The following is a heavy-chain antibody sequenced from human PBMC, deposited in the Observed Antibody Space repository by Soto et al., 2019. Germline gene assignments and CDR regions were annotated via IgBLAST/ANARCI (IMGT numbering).Heavy chain of an antibody. J-gene: IGHJ6*04. CDR2: INYSGNI. CDR3: ARGIMLWFGKSSRRWGYYSVVDV. D-gene: IGHD3-10*01. CDR1: GGSLSGYQ. Sequence: QVQLQQWGAGLLKPSETLSLTCAVYGGSLSGYQWSWIRQTPGKGLEWSGEINYSGNINYNPCLKSRVASARAKPAEQVSGKLSAVSAAASAVFYCARGIMLWFGKSSRRWGYYSVVDVWGKGTTVAVSS. V-gene: IGHV4-34*01.